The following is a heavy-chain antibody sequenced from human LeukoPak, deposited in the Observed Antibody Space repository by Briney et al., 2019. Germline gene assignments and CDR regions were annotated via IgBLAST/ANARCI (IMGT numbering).Heavy chain of an antibody. CDR1: GYTFTGYY. Sequence: GASVKVSCKASGYTFTGYYMHWVRQAPGQGLEWMGWINPNSGGTNYAQKFQGWVTMTRDTSISTAYMELSRLRSDDTAVYYCATTAVREWLLLNNWFDPWGQGTLVTVSS. CDR3: ATTAVREWLLLNNWFDP. V-gene: IGHV1-2*04. D-gene: IGHD3-22*01. J-gene: IGHJ5*02. CDR2: INPNSGGT.